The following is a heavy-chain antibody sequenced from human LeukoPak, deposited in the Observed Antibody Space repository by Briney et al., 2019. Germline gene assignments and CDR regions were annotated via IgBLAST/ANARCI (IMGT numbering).Heavy chain of an antibody. D-gene: IGHD2-15*01. CDR1: GGSFSGYY. CDR3: ARGGYCSGGSCYSGLLNY. V-gene: IGHV4-34*01. Sequence: SAETLCLTCAVYGGSFSGYYWSWIRQPPGKGLEWIGEINHSGSTNYNPSLKSRVTISVDTSKNQFSLKLSSVTAADTAVYYCARGGYCSGGSCYSGLLNYWGQGTLATVSS. J-gene: IGHJ4*02. CDR2: INHSGST.